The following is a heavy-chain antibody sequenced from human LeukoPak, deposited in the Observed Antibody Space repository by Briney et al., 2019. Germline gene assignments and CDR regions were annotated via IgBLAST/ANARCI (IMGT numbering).Heavy chain of an antibody. Sequence: SETLSLTCNVSGGTISSYSYYWSWIRPPAGQGLEWIGRIYTSGSTNYNPSLKSRVTISVDTSKNQFSLKLSSVTAEDTAVYYCARGGVFGVVTVWFDPWGQGTLVTVSS. CDR1: GGTISSYSYY. CDR3: ARGGVFGVVTVWFDP. CDR2: IYTSGST. D-gene: IGHD3-3*01. J-gene: IGHJ5*02. V-gene: IGHV4-61*02.